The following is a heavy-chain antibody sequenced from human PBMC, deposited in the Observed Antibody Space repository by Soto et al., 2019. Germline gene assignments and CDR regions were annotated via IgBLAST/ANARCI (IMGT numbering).Heavy chain of an antibody. CDR1: CYTFTSCD. V-gene: IGHV1-8*01. Sequence: ASAQVSCSASCYTFTSCDINWVRQGTGQGLEWMGWMNPNSGNTAYAQKFQGRVTMTRNTSISTAYMELSSLRSEDTAVYYCARETAGRFDYWGQRTLVTVSS. CDR2: MNPNSGNT. J-gene: IGHJ4*02. CDR3: ARETAGRFDY. D-gene: IGHD6-25*01.